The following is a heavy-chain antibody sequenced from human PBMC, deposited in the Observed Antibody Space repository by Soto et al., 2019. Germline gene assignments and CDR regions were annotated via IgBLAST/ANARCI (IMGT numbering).Heavy chain of an antibody. Sequence: QVQLAQSGTEVKKPGASVKVSCKASGYSFTYYAIHWVRQAPGQRLEWMGWINAGYGSTKYSQKFQDRATISSDTSASTSYMELSSLRCKVTAVYDCARAYKDPSIDAFDIWGQGTMVTVSS. J-gene: IGHJ3*02. CDR3: ARAYKDPSIDAFDI. V-gene: IGHV1-3*01. D-gene: IGHD1-1*01. CDR1: GYSFTYYA. CDR2: INAGYGST.